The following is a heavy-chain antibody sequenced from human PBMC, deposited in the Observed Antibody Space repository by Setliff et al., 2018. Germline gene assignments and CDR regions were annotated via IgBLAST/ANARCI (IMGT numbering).Heavy chain of an antibody. CDR3: AKDRDNRWHNFDS. CDR1: EFRFSIYG. CDR2: IRYDGSNK. D-gene: IGHD1-1*01. V-gene: IGHV3-30*02. Sequence: PGGSLRLSCAASEFRFSIYGMHWVRQAPGKGLECVAFIRYDGSNKYYADSVKGRFTISRDNSKNTLYLQMNSLRAEDTAVYYCAKDRDNRWHNFDSWGHGVLVTVSS. J-gene: IGHJ4*01.